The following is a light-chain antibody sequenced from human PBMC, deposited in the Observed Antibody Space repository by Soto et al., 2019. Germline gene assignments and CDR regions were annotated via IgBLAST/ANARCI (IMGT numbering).Light chain of an antibody. CDR2: GAS. V-gene: IGKV3-20*01. CDR1: QSVSSNY. J-gene: IGKJ1*01. CDR3: QHYGRSPPSWT. Sequence: IVLTQSPGTLSLSAGERATLSCRASQSVSSNYLAWYQQKPGQPPRLLISGASSRATGIPDRFIGSGSGTDFTLTISSLEPEDFAVYYCQHYGRSPPSWTFGQGNTVEIK.